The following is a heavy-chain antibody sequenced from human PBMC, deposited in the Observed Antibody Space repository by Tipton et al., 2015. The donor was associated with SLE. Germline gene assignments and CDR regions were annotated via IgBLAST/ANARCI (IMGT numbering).Heavy chain of an antibody. CDR3: VGEVAGKGFSG. V-gene: IGHV4-31*03. CDR1: GGSISSSSYY. CDR2: IYYSGST. Sequence: TLSLTCTVSGGSISSSSYYWGWIRQPPGKGLEWIGYIYYSGSTYYNPSLKSRVTISVDTSKNQFSLKLSSVTAADTAVYYCVGEVAGKGFSGWGQGTLVTVSS. D-gene: IGHD6-19*01. J-gene: IGHJ4*02.